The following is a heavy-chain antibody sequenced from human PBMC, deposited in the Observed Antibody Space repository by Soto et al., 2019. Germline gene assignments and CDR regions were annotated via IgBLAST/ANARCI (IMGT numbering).Heavy chain of an antibody. CDR1: GYSFNTYA. CDR2: ISGYNHNT. CDR3: AREYGMDV. Sequence: QVQLVQSGAEVKKPGASVKVSCKASGYSFNTYAISWVRQAPGQGLEWMGWISGYNHNTNYAGKFQGRVTVTADRSTSTAYMELRSLTSTDTAVYYCAREYGMDVWGQGTPVTVS. V-gene: IGHV1-18*01. J-gene: IGHJ6*02.